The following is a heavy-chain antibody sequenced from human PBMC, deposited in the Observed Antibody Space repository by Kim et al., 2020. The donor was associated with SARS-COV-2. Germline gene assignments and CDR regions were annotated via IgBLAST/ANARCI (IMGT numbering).Heavy chain of an antibody. CDR1: VGSFSDYY. J-gene: IGHJ4*02. Sequence: SETLSLTCAVYVGSFSDYYWSWIRQTPGKGLEWIGEITHSGRTNHNPSLKSRVTISVDSSKNHFSLNLYSVTAADTAVYYCARGGGLQGHTKEFVYWGRGTPGTVS. D-gene: IGHD5-18*01. CDR2: ITHSGRT. CDR3: ARGGGLQGHTKEFVY. V-gene: IGHV4-34*01.